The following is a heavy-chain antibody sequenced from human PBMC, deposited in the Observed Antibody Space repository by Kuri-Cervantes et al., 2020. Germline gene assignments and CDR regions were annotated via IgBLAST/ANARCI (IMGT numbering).Heavy chain of an antibody. J-gene: IGHJ6*02. CDR1: GFTFSSYA. V-gene: IGHV3-30-3*01. D-gene: IGHD2-2*01. CDR2: ISYDGSNK. CDR3: AREYCSSTSCSPYYYYGMDV. Sequence: GGSLRLSCAASGFTFSSYAMHWVRQAPGKGLEWVAVISYDGSNKYYADSVKGRFTISRDNSKNTLYLQMNSLRLEDTAVYYCAREYCSSTSCSPYYYYGMDVWGQGTTVTVSS.